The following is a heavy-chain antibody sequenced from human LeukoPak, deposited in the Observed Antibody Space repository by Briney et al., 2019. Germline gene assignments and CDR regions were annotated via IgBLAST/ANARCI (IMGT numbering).Heavy chain of an antibody. CDR1: RFTVSSNY. V-gene: IGHV3-66*01. J-gene: IGHJ4*02. Sequence: GGSLRLSCAASRFTVSSNYMSWVRQAPGKGLEWVSVIYSGGSTYYADSVKGRFTISRDNSKNTLYLQMNSLRAEDTAVYYCARNLQYYDILAGRIYWGQGTLVTVSS. D-gene: IGHD3-9*01. CDR2: IYSGGST. CDR3: ARNLQYYDILAGRIY.